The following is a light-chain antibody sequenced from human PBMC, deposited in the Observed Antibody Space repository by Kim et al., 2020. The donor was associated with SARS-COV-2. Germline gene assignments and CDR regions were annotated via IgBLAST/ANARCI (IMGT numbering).Light chain of an antibody. CDR2: GNS. CDR1: SSNNGAGYD. J-gene: IGLJ2*01. V-gene: IGLV1-40*03. Sequence: RVAISCNGSSSNNGAGYDVHWYQHIPGTAPKLPIYGNSNRPAGVPDRFSGSKSGASASLAITGLQAEDEADYYCQSHDNSLSGGVFGGGTQLIVL. CDR3: QSHDNSLSGGV.